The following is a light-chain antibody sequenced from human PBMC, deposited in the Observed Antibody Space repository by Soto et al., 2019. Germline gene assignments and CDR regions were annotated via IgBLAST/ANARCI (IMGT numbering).Light chain of an antibody. V-gene: IGKV3-15*01. CDR2: GAS. CDR3: QQYNNWPIT. J-gene: IGKJ5*01. Sequence: EIVMTQSPVTLSLSPGERATLSCRASQTVSSNLAWYQQKPGQAPRLLIYGASTRATGIPARFSGSGSGTEFTLTISSLQSEDFAVYYCQQYNNWPITFGQGTRLEIK. CDR1: QTVSSN.